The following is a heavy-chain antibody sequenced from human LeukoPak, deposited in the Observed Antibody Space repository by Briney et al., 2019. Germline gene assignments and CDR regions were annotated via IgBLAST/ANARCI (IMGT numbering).Heavy chain of an antibody. J-gene: IGHJ6*02. CDR1: GGSIRSYY. D-gene: IGHD3-16*02. CDR2: IYYSGSS. Sequence: SQTLSLTCTVSGGSIRSYYWSWIRQPPGKGLEWIGYIYYSGSSNYNPSLKSRVTISVDKSKNQFSLKLSSVTAADTAVYYCARLSYSGMDVWGQGTTVTVSS. V-gene: IGHV4-59*12. CDR3: ARLSYSGMDV.